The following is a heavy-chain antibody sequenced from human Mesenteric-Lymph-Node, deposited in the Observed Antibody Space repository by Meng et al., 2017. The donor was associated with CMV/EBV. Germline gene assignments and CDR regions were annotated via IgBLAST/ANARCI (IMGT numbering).Heavy chain of an antibody. CDR2: IYPRDSDT. J-gene: IGHJ4*02. V-gene: IGHV5-51*01. Sequence: GESLKISCKASGYIFINYWIGWVRQMPGKGLEWMGFIYPRDSDTRYSPSFQGQVTISADKSITTAYLQWSSLKASDTAMYYCATPEKGLYGSGSYPADYWGQGTLVTVSS. CDR1: GYIFINYW. CDR3: ATPEKGLYGSGSYPADY. D-gene: IGHD3-10*01.